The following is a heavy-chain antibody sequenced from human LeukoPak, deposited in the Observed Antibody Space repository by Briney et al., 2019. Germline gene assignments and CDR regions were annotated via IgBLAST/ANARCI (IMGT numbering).Heavy chain of an antibody. Sequence: SETLSLTCTVSGGSISSYYWGWIRQPPGKGLEWIGSIYYSGSTYYNPSLKSRVTISVDTSKNQFSLKLSSVTAADTAVYYCARRGYCSSTSCYRWIWFDPWGQGTLVTVSS. V-gene: IGHV4-39*01. J-gene: IGHJ5*02. D-gene: IGHD2-2*01. CDR3: ARRGYCSSTSCYRWIWFDP. CDR2: IYYSGST. CDR1: GGSISSYY.